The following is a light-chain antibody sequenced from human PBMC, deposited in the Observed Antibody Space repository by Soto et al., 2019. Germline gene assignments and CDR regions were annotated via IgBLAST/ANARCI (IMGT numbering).Light chain of an antibody. CDR3: SSYTSSRAYV. Sequence: SVLTQPGSVSGYPGQSITISCTGTSSDVGGYNYVSWYQQQSGKAPKLMIHEVSNRPSGVSNRFSGSKSGNTASLTISGLQAEDEADYYCSSYTSSRAYVFGIGTKVTVL. J-gene: IGLJ1*01. CDR1: SSDVGGYNY. V-gene: IGLV2-14*01. CDR2: EVS.